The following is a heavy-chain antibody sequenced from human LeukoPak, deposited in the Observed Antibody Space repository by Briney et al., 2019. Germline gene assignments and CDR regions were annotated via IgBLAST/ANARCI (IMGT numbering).Heavy chain of an antibody. CDR2: MSSSGIS. CDR3: AKGAGASWFDP. V-gene: IGHV4-61*02. D-gene: IGHD6-19*01. Sequence: SETLSLTCTVSGDSISSDDYYWSWIRQPAGKGLEWIGRMSSSGISTYSPSLKSRVTISIGTSRNQFSMNLNSVTAAVTAVYYCAKGAGASWFDPWGQGTLVTVSS. J-gene: IGHJ5*02. CDR1: GDSISSDDYY.